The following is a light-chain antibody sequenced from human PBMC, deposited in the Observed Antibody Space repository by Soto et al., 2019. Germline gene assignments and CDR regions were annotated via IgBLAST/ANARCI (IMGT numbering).Light chain of an antibody. CDR2: SNN. J-gene: IGLJ1*01. CDR1: SSNIGSNT. Sequence: SALTQPPSASGTPGQRVTISCSGSSSNIGSNTVNWYQQLPGTAPKLLIYSNNQRPSGVPDRFSGSKSGTSASLAISGLQSEDEVYYYSAAWDDSLNGRYVSGHGTKVNDL. V-gene: IGLV1-44*01. CDR3: AAWDDSLNGRYV.